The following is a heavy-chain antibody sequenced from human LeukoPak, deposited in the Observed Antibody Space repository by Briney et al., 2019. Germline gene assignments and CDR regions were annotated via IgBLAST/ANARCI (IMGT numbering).Heavy chain of an antibody. V-gene: IGHV3-30*02. CDR1: GFTFSTYG. J-gene: IGHJ4*02. CDR3: ATGGDGGGYDY. D-gene: IGHD5-12*01. CDR2: ELHDGSKK. Sequence: GGSLRLSCAASGFTFSTYGMHWVRQAPGKGLEWVAFELHDGSKKYYVDSVKGRFTISRDNSKNTLFLQMNSLRTEDTAVYYSATGGDGGGYDYWGQGTLVIVSS.